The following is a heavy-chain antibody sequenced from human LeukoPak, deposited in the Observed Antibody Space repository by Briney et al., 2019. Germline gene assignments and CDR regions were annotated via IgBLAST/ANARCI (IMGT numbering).Heavy chain of an antibody. J-gene: IGHJ5*02. V-gene: IGHV1-69*13. CDR1: GGTFISYA. CDR2: IIPIFGTA. Sequence: SVKVSCKASGGTFISYAISWVRRAPGQGLEWMGGIIPIFGTANYAQKFQGRVTITADESTSTAYMELSSLRSEDTAVYYCARDRVTMIRGGPFDPWGQGTLVTVSS. CDR3: ARDRVTMIRGGPFDP. D-gene: IGHD3-10*01.